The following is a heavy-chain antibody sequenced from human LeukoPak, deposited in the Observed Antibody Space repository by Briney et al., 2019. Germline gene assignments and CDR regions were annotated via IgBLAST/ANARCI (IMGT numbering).Heavy chain of an antibody. CDR1: GASISSSSHY. J-gene: IGHJ3*02. CDR2: LYYSGST. V-gene: IGHV4-39*07. Sequence: SETLSLTCTVSGASISSSSHYWDWIRQPPGKGLEWIGSLYYSGSTNYNPSLKSRVTISVDTSKNQFSLKLSSVTAADTAVYYCTRRKYWGHEAFDIWGQGTMVTVSS. CDR3: TRRKYWGHEAFDI. D-gene: IGHD2-8*02.